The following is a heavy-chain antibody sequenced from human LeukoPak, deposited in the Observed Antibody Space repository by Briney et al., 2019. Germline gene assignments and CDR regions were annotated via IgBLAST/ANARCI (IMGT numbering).Heavy chain of an antibody. V-gene: IGHV3-48*03. D-gene: IGHD3-10*01. Sequence: GGSLRLSCAASGFTFSRYEMNWVRQAPGKGLEWVSYISSSGSTIYYADSVKGRLTISRDNAKNSLYLQMNSLRAEDTAVYYCARVWVYLDYWGQGTLVTVSS. CDR2: ISSSGSTI. CDR3: ARVWVYLDY. J-gene: IGHJ4*02. CDR1: GFTFSRYE.